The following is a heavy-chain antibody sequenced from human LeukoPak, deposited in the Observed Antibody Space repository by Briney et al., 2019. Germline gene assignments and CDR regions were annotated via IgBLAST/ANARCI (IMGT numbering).Heavy chain of an antibody. CDR1: GFTFNNSA. CDR2: ISTSDGST. Sequence: GGSLRLSCAASGFTFNNSAISWVRQTPGKGLEWVSTISTSDGSTFFADSVKGRFTISRDNSKNTLFLQMNSLRAGDTALYYCTKFDYWGQGALVTVSS. J-gene: IGHJ4*02. V-gene: IGHV3-23*01. CDR3: TKFDY.